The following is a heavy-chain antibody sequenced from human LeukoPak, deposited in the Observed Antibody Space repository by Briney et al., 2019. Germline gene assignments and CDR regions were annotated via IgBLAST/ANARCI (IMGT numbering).Heavy chain of an antibody. V-gene: IGHV4-61*02. Sequence: SSETLSLTCTVSGGSISSGGYYWTWIRQPAGKGLEWIGRVSTGGSTNYNPSLKSRVTISIHTSNNQFSLRLSSVTAADTAVYYCAGDHPTPNTGYMDVWGKGTTVTVSS. CDR1: GGSISSGGYY. CDR3: AGDHPTPNTGYMDV. CDR2: VSTGGST. D-gene: IGHD2-8*02. J-gene: IGHJ6*03.